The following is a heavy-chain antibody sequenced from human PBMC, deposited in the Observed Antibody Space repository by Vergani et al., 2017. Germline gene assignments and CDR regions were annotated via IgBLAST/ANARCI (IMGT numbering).Heavy chain of an antibody. V-gene: IGHV6-1*01. J-gene: IGHJ4*02. D-gene: IGHD6-19*01. CDR2: TYYRSKWYN. CDR1: GDSVSSNSAA. CDR3: ARDQSPXGYSSGLYYRDFDY. Sequence: QVQLQQSGPGLVKPSQTLSLTCAISGDSVSSNSAAWNWIRQSPSRGLEWLGRTYYRSKWYNDYAVSVKSRITINPDTSKNQFSLQLNSVTPEDTAVYYCARDQSPXGYSSGLYYRDFDYWGQGTLVTVSS.